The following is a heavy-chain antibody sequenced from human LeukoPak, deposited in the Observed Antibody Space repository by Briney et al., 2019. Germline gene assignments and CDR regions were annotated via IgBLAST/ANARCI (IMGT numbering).Heavy chain of an antibody. CDR1: RGSISGYY. Sequence: SPSETLSLTCTVSRGSISGYYWSWIRQPPGKGLEWIGYIYYSGSTNYNPSLKSRVTISVDTSKNQFSLKLSSVTAADTAVYYCAREGVVAATMVLFDYWGQGTLVTVSS. V-gene: IGHV4-59*12. CDR2: IYYSGST. D-gene: IGHD2-15*01. J-gene: IGHJ4*02. CDR3: AREGVVAATMVLFDY.